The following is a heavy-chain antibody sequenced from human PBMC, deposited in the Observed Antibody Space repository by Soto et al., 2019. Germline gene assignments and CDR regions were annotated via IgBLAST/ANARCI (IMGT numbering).Heavy chain of an antibody. D-gene: IGHD4-17*01. Sequence: QVQLVQSGAEVKKPGSSVKVSCKASGGTFSSYAISWVRQAPGQGLEWMGGIIPIFGTANYAQKFQGRVTIXXAXSXXTAYMELSSLRSEDTAVYYCARSKPHDYGDYPFDYWGQGTLVTVSS. CDR1: GGTFSSYA. CDR2: IIPIFGTA. J-gene: IGHJ4*02. CDR3: ARSKPHDYGDYPFDY. V-gene: IGHV1-69*12.